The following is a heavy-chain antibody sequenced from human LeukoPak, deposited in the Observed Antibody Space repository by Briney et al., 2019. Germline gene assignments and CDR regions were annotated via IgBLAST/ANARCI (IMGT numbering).Heavy chain of an antibody. CDR1: GGSISSYY. D-gene: IGHD1-14*01. Sequence: SETLSLTCTVSGGSISSYYWSWIRQPPGKGLEWIGDIYYSGSTSYNPSLKSRVTISVDTSKNQFSLRLSSVTAADTAVYYCARRLSSYTLHLDAFDIWGQGTMVTVSS. CDR2: IYYSGST. J-gene: IGHJ3*02. V-gene: IGHV4-59*08. CDR3: ARRLSSYTLHLDAFDI.